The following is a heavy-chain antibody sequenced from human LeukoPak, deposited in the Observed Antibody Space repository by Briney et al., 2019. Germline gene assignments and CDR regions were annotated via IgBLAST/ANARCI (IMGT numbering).Heavy chain of an antibody. D-gene: IGHD3-10*01. CDR1: GGSISSYY. Sequence: PSETLSLTCTVSGGSISSYYWSWIRQPAGKGLEWIGRIYTSGSTNYNPSLKSRVTMSVDTSKNQFSLKLSSVTAADTAVYYCARVSFVYYGSGANPLYYYYYMDVWGKGTTVSVSS. V-gene: IGHV4-4*07. CDR2: IYTSGST. CDR3: ARVSFVYYGSGANPLYYYYYMDV. J-gene: IGHJ6*03.